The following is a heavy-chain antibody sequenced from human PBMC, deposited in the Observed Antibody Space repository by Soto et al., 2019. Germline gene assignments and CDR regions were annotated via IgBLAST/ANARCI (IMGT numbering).Heavy chain of an antibody. V-gene: IGHV3-20*04. J-gene: IGHJ6*02. Sequence: EVQLVESGGGVVRPGGSLRLSCAASGFTFDDYDMNWVRQAPGKGLEWVSGINKNGVSTGSADSVMGRFTISRDNAKNSLYLQMNSLRAEDTALYFCARDSAYYDILTGNYYYAMDVWGQGTTVTVSS. CDR2: INKNGVST. CDR3: ARDSAYYDILTGNYYYAMDV. CDR1: GFTFDDYD. D-gene: IGHD3-9*01.